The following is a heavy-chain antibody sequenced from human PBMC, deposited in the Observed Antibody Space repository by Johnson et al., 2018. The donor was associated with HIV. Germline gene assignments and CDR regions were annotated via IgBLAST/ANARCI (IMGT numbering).Heavy chain of an antibody. Sequence: QVQLVESGGGVLRPGGSLRLSCAASGFTFDDYGMNWVRQGPGKGLEWVSVIYSGGSTYYADSVKGRFTISRDSSKNTMYLQMNSLRAEDTAVYYFARGSRYTDDNDDAYLLHAFDFWGQWTMFTVSS. D-gene: IGHD3-16*01. CDR2: IYSGGST. J-gene: IGHJ3*01. CDR3: ARGSRYTDDNDDAYLLHAFDF. V-gene: IGHV3-NL1*01. CDR1: GFTFDDYG.